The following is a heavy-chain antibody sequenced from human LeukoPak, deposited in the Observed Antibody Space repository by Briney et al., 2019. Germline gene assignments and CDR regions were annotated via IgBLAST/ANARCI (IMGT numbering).Heavy chain of an antibody. CDR3: AKAGDIVVVVAADFDY. Sequence: GGSLRLSCAASGFPFSSYAMSWVRQAPGKGMEWVSAISGSGGSTYYADSVKGRFTISRDNSKNTLYLQMNSLRAEDTAVYYCAKAGDIVVVVAADFDYWGQGTLVTVSS. CDR1: GFPFSSYA. J-gene: IGHJ4*02. CDR2: ISGSGGST. V-gene: IGHV3-23*01. D-gene: IGHD2-15*01.